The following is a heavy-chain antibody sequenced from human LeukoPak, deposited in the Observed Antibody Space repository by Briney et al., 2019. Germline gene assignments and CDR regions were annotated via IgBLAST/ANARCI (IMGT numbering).Heavy chain of an antibody. CDR3: ARDTCGCGSGWHLYWYFDL. V-gene: IGHV3-64*01. Sequence: GGSLRLSCAASGFTFSDYAMHWVRQAPGKELEYVSAISSNGGSIHYANSVEGRFTISRDNSKNTLYLQMDSLRAEDMAVYYCARDTCGCGSGWHLYWYFDLWGRGTLVTVSS. CDR2: ISSNGGSI. J-gene: IGHJ2*01. D-gene: IGHD6-19*01. CDR1: GFTFSDYA.